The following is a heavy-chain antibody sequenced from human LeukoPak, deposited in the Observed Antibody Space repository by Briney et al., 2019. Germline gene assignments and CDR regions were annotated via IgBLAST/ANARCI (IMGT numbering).Heavy chain of an antibody. V-gene: IGHV3-48*04. J-gene: IGHJ5*02. CDR1: GFTFSSYS. D-gene: IGHD6-13*01. CDR2: ISSSSSTI. CDR3: AREGSSWYGRWFDP. Sequence: GGSLRLSCAASGFTFSSYSMSWVRQAPGKGLEWVSYISSSSSTIYYADSVKGRFTISRDNAKNSLYLQMNSLRAEDTAVYYCAREGSSWYGRWFDPWGQGTLVTVSS.